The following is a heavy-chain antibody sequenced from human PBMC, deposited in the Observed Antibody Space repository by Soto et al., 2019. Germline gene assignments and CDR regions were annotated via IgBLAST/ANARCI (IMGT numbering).Heavy chain of an antibody. Sequence: PGESLKISCKGSGYSFTSYWIGWVRQMPGKGLEWMGIIYPGDSDTRYSPSFQGQVTISADKSISTAYLQWSSLKASDTAMYYCARHYYGSGIKNPFEASQGLYYYYGMDVWGQGTTVTVSS. J-gene: IGHJ6*02. V-gene: IGHV5-51*01. CDR1: GYSFTSYW. CDR3: ARHYYGSGIKNPFEASQGLYYYYGMDV. D-gene: IGHD3-10*01. CDR2: IYPGDSDT.